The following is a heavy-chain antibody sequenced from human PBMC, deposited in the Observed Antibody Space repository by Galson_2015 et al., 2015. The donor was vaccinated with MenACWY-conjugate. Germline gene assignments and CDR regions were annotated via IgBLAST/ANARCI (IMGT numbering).Heavy chain of an antibody. V-gene: IGHV3-74*01. CDR3: ATYCSNPSCYANGAY. D-gene: IGHD2-2*01. Sequence: SLRLSCAASGFTFSRYWMHWVRQSPGKGLVWVSRINSDGSAADYADSVKGRFTISRDNAKNTLYLQMNSLRAEDTAVYYCATYCSNPSCYANGAYRGQGTLVTVSS. CDR2: INSDGSAA. J-gene: IGHJ4*02. CDR1: GFTFSRYW.